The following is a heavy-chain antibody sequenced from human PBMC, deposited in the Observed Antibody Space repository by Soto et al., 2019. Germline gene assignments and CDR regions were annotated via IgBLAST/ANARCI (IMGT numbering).Heavy chain of an antibody. D-gene: IGHD6-19*01. Sequence: SETLSLTCTVSGGSISSYYWSWIRQPAGKGLEWIGRIYTSGSTNYTPSLKTRDTMSVDTSKNQFSLRLSSVTAADTAVYYCARDSVAGTGYYYYGMDVWGQGTTVTVSS. CDR2: IYTSGST. CDR1: GGSISSYY. J-gene: IGHJ6*02. CDR3: ARDSVAGTGYYYYGMDV. V-gene: IGHV4-4*07.